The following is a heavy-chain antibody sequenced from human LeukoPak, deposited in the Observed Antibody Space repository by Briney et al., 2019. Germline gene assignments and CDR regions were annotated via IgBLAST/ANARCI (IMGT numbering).Heavy chain of an antibody. J-gene: IGHJ5*02. CDR1: GYTFTSYD. V-gene: IGHV1-8*01. Sequence: ASVKVSCKASGYTFTSYDINWVRQATGQGGEWMGWMNPNSVTTGYAQKFQGRVTMTSNTSISTAYMELSSLRSEDTAVYYCARDLVRGANSIDPWGQGTLVTVSS. D-gene: IGHD3-10*01. CDR2: MNPNSVTT. CDR3: ARDLVRGANSIDP.